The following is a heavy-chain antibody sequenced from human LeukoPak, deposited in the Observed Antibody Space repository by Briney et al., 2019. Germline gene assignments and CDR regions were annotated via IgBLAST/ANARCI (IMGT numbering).Heavy chain of an antibody. CDR1: GGSISSSSYY. J-gene: IGHJ4*02. Sequence: SETLSLTCIVSGGSISSSSYYLGWIRQPPGKGLEWIGSIYYSGSTYYNPSLKSRVTISVDTSKNQFSLKLSSVTAADTAVYYCARGVGANLDYWGQGTLVTVSS. CDR3: ARGVGANLDY. D-gene: IGHD1-26*01. V-gene: IGHV4-39*01. CDR2: IYYSGST.